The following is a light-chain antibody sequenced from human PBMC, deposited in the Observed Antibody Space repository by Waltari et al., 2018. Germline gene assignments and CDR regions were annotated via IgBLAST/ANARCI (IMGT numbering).Light chain of an antibody. CDR3: QQYGSSPQT. CDR1: QSVSSSY. Sequence: EIVLTQSPGTLSLSQGERATLSCRDSQSVSSSYLAWYQQKPGQAPRLLIYGASSRATGIPDRFSGSGSGTDFTLTISRLEPEDFAVYYCQQYGSSPQTFGPGTKVDIK. J-gene: IGKJ3*01. V-gene: IGKV3-20*01. CDR2: GAS.